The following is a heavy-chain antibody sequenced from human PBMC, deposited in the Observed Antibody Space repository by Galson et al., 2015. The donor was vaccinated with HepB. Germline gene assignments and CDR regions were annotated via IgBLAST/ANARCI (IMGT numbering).Heavy chain of an antibody. V-gene: IGHV1-18*01. CDR1: GYTFTSYG. D-gene: IGHD3-10*01. CDR2: ISPYNGNT. J-gene: IGHJ4*02. CDR3: ALRTGTYPYYFDF. Sequence: SVKVSCKASGYTFTSYGLSWLRQASGQGLEYMGWISPYNGNTNYAQKLQGRVTMTTDKSTTTAYMELRSLRSDDTAVYYCALRTGTYPYYFDFWGQGTLVAVSS.